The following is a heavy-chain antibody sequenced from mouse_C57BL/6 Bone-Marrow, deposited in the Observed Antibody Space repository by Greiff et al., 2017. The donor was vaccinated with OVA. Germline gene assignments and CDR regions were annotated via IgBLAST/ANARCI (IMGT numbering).Heavy chain of an antibody. V-gene: IGHV1-36*01. D-gene: IGHD2-3*01. CDR2: VYPYNGGT. CDR1: GFTFTDYY. CDR3: ARYEVRGYYAMDY. J-gene: IGHJ4*01. Sequence: EVQLQQSGPVLVKPGPSVKISCKASGFTFTDYYMHWVKQSHGKSLEWIGLVYPYNGGTSYNQKFKGKATLTVATSSITSYIELNSLTSEDSAVYYCARYEVRGYYAMDYWGQGTSVTVSS.